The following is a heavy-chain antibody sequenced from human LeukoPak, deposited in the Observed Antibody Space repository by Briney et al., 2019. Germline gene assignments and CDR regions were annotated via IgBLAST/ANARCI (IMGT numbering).Heavy chain of an antibody. CDR1: GFTFRSYG. D-gene: IGHD5-24*01. Sequence: GRSLRLSCAASGFTFRSYGMHWVRQAPGKGLEWVAIISYDGSNEYHADSVKGRFTISRDNSKNTMYLQVNSLRVEDTAVYYCAKEGRSLQTYWGQGTLVTVSS. J-gene: IGHJ4*02. CDR3: AKEGRSLQTY. V-gene: IGHV3-30*18. CDR2: ISYDGSNE.